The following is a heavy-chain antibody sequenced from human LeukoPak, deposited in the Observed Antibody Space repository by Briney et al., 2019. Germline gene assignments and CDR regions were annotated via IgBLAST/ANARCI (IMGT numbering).Heavy chain of an antibody. CDR2: IYSDGST. D-gene: IGHD3-22*01. CDR1: GFTVSNNY. V-gene: IGHV3-53*01. J-gene: IGHJ4*02. Sequence: GGSLRLSCAASGFTVSNNYMSWVRQAPGKGLEWDSVIYSDGSTYYADSVKGRFTISRDNSKNTLYLQMNSLRAEDTAVYYCARDGDYYDSSGYGFDYWGQGTLVTVSS. CDR3: ARDGDYYDSSGYGFDY.